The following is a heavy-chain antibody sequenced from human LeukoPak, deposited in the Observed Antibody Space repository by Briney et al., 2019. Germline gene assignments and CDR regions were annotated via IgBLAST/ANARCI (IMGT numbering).Heavy chain of an antibody. D-gene: IGHD2-15*01. V-gene: IGHV3-21*01. Sequence: GGSLRLSCAASGFTFSSYSMNWVRQAPGKGLEWVSSISSSSSYIYYADSVKGRFTISRDNAKNSLYLQTNSLRAEDTAVYYCARGYCSGGSCYRLGSFDPWGQGTLVTVSS. CDR1: GFTFSSYS. CDR2: ISSSSSYI. J-gene: IGHJ5*02. CDR3: ARGYCSGGSCYRLGSFDP.